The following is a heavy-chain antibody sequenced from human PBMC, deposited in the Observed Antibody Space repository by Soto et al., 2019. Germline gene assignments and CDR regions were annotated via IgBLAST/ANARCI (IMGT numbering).Heavy chain of an antibody. Sequence: EVQLLESGGGLVQPGGSLRLSCAASGFTFSSYAMSWVRQAPGKGLEWVSAISGSGGSTYYADSVKGRFTISRDNSKNALYLQMNSLRAEEPAVYYCAKSLLYTRILPLDYWGQGTLVTVSS. J-gene: IGHJ4*02. V-gene: IGHV3-23*01. CDR1: GFTFSSYA. D-gene: IGHD3-22*01. CDR2: ISGSGGST. CDR3: AKSLLYTRILPLDY.